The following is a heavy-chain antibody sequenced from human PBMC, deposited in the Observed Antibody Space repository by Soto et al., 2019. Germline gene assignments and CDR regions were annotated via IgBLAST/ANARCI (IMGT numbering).Heavy chain of an antibody. V-gene: IGHV1-18*01. CDR2: ISAYNGNT. D-gene: IGHD6-19*01. CDR1: GYTFTSYG. CDR3: ARDSEDSSGWYDAFDI. Sequence: ASVKVSCKASGYTFTSYGISWVRQAPGQGLEWMGWISAYNGNTNYAQKHQGRVTMTTDTSTSTAYMELRSLRSDDTAVYYCARDSEDSSGWYDAFDIWGQGTMVTVSS. J-gene: IGHJ3*02.